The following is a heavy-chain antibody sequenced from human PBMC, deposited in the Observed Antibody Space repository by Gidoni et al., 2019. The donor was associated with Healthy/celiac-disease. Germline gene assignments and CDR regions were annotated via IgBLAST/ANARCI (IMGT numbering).Heavy chain of an antibody. CDR2: IYYSGST. CDR1: GGSISSSSYY. D-gene: IGHD1-26*01. Sequence: QLQLQESGPGLVKPSETLSLTCTVSGGSISSSSYYWGWIRQPPGKGLEWIGSIYYSGSTYYNPSLKSRVTISVDTSKNQFSLKLSSVTAADTAVYYCARLDSGSWNWFDPWGQGTLVTVSS. CDR3: ARLDSGSWNWFDP. J-gene: IGHJ5*02. V-gene: IGHV4-39*01.